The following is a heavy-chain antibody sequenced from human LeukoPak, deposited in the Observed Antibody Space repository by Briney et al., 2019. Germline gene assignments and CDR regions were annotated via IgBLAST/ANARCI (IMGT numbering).Heavy chain of an antibody. CDR3: ARVNLYGDYHFDY. CDR1: GGSISSSSYY. V-gene: IGHV4-39*07. Sequence: SETLSLTCTVSGGSISSSSYYWGWIRQPPGKGLEWIGSIYYSGSTYYNPSLKSRVTISVDTSKNQFSLKLSSVTAADTAVYYCARVNLYGDYHFDYWGQGTLVTVSS. D-gene: IGHD4-17*01. CDR2: IYYSGST. J-gene: IGHJ4*02.